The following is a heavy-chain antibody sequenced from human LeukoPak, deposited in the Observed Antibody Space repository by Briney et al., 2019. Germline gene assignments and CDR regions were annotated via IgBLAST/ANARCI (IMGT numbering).Heavy chain of an antibody. CDR3: ASLYDYVWGSYRENAFDI. V-gene: IGHV4-61*01. J-gene: IGHJ3*02. Sequence: SETLSLTCTVSGGSVSSGSYYWSWIRQPPGKGLEWIGYIYYSGGTNYNPSLKSRVPISVDTSKNQFSLKLSSVTAADTAVYYCASLYDYVWGSYRENAFDIWGQGTMVTVSS. D-gene: IGHD3-16*02. CDR2: IYYSGGT. CDR1: GGSVSSGSYY.